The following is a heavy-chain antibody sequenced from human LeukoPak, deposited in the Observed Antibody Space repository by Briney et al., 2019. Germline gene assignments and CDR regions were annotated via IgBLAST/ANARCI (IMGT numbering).Heavy chain of an antibody. J-gene: IGHJ4*02. D-gene: IGHD1-26*01. CDR1: AFALSEYS. Sequence: GGSLRLSCVASAFALSEYSMNWVRQAPGKGLGWVSSIGVGSTSISYTDSVKGRFTISRDDAKNSLFLQLNSLRAEDTAVYYCGVPGTHGAAFDYWGQGTLVTVSS. CDR2: IGVGSTSI. V-gene: IGHV3-21*01. CDR3: GVPGTHGAAFDY.